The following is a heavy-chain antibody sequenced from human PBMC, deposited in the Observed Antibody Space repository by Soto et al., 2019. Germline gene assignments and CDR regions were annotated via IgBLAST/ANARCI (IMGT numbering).Heavy chain of an antibody. CDR2: INAGNGNT. CDR3: ARGYDFWSGSVPSGGWDY. J-gene: IGHJ4*02. CDR1: GYTFTSYA. D-gene: IGHD3-3*01. Sequence: ASVKVSCKASGYTFTSYAMHWVRQAPGQRLEWMGWINAGNGNTNYAQKFQGRVTITTDESTSTAYMELSSLRSEDTAVYYCARGYDFWSGSVPSGGWDYWGQGTLVTVSS. V-gene: IGHV1-3*01.